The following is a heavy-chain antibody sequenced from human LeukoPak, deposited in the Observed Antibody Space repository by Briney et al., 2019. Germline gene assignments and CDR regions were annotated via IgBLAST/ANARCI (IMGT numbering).Heavy chain of an antibody. V-gene: IGHV3-30*04. Sequence: GRSLRLSCAASGFTFSTYIMHWVRQAPGKGLEWVAVISSDGNDKYYADSVRGRFTISRDKPLNMLFLEMNSLRTEDTAVYFCARCIGIGGPFGYWGQGTLVTVSS. J-gene: IGHJ4*02. CDR1: GFTFSTYI. D-gene: IGHD2-8*01. CDR2: ISSDGNDK. CDR3: ARCIGIGGPFGY.